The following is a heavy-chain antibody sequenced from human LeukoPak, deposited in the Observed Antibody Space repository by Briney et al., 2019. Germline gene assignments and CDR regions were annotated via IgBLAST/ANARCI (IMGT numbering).Heavy chain of an antibody. CDR1: GGSINTYY. Sequence: SETLSLTCTVSGGSINTYYWSWIRQPPGKGLEWIGYISYSGTTKYNPSLESRVTITIDTSKSQFSLKLSSVTAADTAVYYCAREGYDSNIYYKADYWGQGTLVTVSS. V-gene: IGHV4-59*01. D-gene: IGHD3-22*01. J-gene: IGHJ4*02. CDR3: AREGYDSNIYYKADY. CDR2: ISYSGTT.